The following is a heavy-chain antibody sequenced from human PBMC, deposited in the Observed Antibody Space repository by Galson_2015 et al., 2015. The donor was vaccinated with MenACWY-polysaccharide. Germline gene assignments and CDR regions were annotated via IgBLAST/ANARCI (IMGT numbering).Heavy chain of an antibody. J-gene: IGHJ4*02. V-gene: IGHV3-7*01. Sequence: SLRLSCAGSGFTFGRFWMSWFRQAPGKGLEWLADVKYDGSEKFYVDSVKGRFTIFRDNSKSSLYLQMNSLTAEDTAVYYCARDAHFSSFDWGQGSLVTVSS. D-gene: IGHD3-3*02. CDR2: VKYDGSEK. CDR3: ARDAHFSSFD. CDR1: GFTFGRFW.